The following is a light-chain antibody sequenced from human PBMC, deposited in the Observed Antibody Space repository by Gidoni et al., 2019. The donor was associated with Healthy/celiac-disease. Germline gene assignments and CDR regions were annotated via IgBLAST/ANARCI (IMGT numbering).Light chain of an antibody. V-gene: IGLV2-14*03. CDR1: SSDVGGYNY. CDR2: DVS. CDR3: SSYTSSSTRV. Sequence: QSALTQPASVSVSPGQPITISCTGTSSDVGGYNYVSWYQQHPGKAPKLMIYDVSNRPSGVSNRFSGSKSGNTASLTISGLQAEDEADYYCSSYTSSSTRVFGGGTKLTVL. J-gene: IGLJ2*01.